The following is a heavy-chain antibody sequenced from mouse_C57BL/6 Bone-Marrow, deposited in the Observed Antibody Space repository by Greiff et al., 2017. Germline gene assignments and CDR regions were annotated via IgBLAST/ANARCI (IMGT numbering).Heavy chain of an antibody. CDR1: GYTFTSYG. CDR3: ANLLGAY. D-gene: IGHD3-1*01. CDR2: IYPRSGNT. J-gene: IGHJ3*01. Sequence: QVHVKQSGAELARPGASVKLSCKASGYTFTSYGISWVKQRTGQGLEWIGEIYPRSGNTYYNEKFKGKATLTADKSSSTAYMELRSLTSEDSAVYFCANLLGAYWGQGTLVTVSA. V-gene: IGHV1-81*01.